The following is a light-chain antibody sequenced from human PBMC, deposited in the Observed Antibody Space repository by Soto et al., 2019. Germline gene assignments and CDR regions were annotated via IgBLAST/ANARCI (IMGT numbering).Light chain of an antibody. CDR2: APS. CDR1: QSIRSY. J-gene: IGKJ5*01. V-gene: IGKV1-39*01. Sequence: DIQMTQSPSSLSASVGDRVTITCRASQSIRSYLNWYQQTPGKAPKLLIYAPSNFQSGVRSRFSGSGSGTHFTLTISSLQAEDFATYYCQQLHGCPITFGQGTRLEIK. CDR3: QQLHGCPIT.